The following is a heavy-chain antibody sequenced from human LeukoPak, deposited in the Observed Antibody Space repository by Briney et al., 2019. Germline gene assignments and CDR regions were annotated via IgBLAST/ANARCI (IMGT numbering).Heavy chain of an antibody. CDR2: VTGPGDTA. CDR3: AKGAAIDH. Sequence: PGGSLRLSCAASGFNLNNYAMNWVRQAPGKGLEWVAAVTGPGDTAYYADSEKGRFIISRDSFKDTLYLQMNRLGAEDTALYYCAKGAAIDHWGQGTLVTVSA. V-gene: IGHV3-23*01. CDR1: GFNLNNYA. D-gene: IGHD2-21*01. J-gene: IGHJ4*02.